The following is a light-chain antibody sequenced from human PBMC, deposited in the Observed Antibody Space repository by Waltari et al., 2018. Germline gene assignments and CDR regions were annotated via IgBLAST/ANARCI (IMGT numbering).Light chain of an antibody. Sequence: DIQVTQSPSSLSAAIGDRVTISCRTSQNIKTYLNWYLQKPGKAPKLLINAASTLLSWVPTRFSGIGSGTDCTLTISSVQVEDVATYFCQQSYSTPLYTTGQGTKIEIK. J-gene: IGKJ2*01. CDR2: AAS. V-gene: IGKV1-39*01. CDR1: QNIKTY. CDR3: QQSYSTPLYT.